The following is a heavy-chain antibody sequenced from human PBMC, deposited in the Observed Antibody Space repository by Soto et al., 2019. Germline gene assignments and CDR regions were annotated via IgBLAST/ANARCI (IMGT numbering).Heavy chain of an antibody. J-gene: IGHJ4*02. CDR1: GFTFDDYA. CDR2: ISWNSGSI. CDR3: AKGYYVSGSYDY. V-gene: IGHV3-9*01. Sequence: GGSLRLSCAASGFTFDDYAMHWVRQAPGKGLEWVSGISWNSGSIGYADSLKGRFTISRDNAKNSLYLQMNSLRAADRALYYCAKGYYVSGSYDYWGQGTLVTVSS. D-gene: IGHD3-10*01.